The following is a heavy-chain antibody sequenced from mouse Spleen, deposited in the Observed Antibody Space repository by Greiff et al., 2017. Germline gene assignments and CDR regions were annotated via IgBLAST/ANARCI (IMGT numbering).Heavy chain of an antibody. J-gene: IGHJ1*01. D-gene: IGHD1-1*01. CDR3: VREVARYFDV. V-gene: IGHV10-1*01. CDR1: GFSFNTYA. Sequence: EVQGVESGGGLVQPKGSLKLSCAASGFSFNTYAMNWVRQAPGKGLEWVARIRSKSNNYATYYADSVKDRFTISRDDSESMLYLQMNNLKTEDTAMYYCVREVARYFDVWGAGTTVTVSS. CDR2: IRSKSNNYAT.